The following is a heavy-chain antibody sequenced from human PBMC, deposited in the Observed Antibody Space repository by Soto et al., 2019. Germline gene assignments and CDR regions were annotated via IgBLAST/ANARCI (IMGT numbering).Heavy chain of an antibody. Sequence: GGSLRLSCAASGFTFSSYSMNWVHQAPGKGLEWVSSISSSSSYIYYADSVKGRFTISRDNAKNSLYLQMNSLRAEDTAVYYCASLPLSSGYLDYWGQGTLVTVSS. CDR1: GFTFSSYS. CDR2: ISSSSSYI. CDR3: ASLPLSSGYLDY. D-gene: IGHD3-22*01. V-gene: IGHV3-21*01. J-gene: IGHJ4*02.